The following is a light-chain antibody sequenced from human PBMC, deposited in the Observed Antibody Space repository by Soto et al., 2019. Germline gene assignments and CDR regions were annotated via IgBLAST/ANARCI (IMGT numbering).Light chain of an antibody. CDR2: NNN. CDR3: AAWDDSLNGYV. J-gene: IGLJ1*01. CDR1: SSNIGTNA. V-gene: IGLV1-44*01. Sequence: QSVLTQPPSASGTPGQRVTISGSGGSSNIGTNAVNWYQQLPGTAPKLLIYNNNQRPSRVPDRFSGSKSGTSASLAISGLQSEDEADYYCAAWDDSLNGYVFGTGTKLTVL.